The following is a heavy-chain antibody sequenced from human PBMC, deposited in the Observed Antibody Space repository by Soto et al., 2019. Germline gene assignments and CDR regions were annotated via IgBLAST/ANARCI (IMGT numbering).Heavy chain of an antibody. Sequence: SDTMYLTCAFYSGAFICYYWSWIRQPPGKGLEWIGYIYHSGSTYYNPSLKSRVTISVDRSKNQFSLKLSSVTAADTAVYYCARVPDRWGQGTLVTVS. CDR1: SGAFICYY. CDR3: ARVPDR. J-gene: IGHJ5*02. CDR2: IYHSGST. D-gene: IGHD2-2*01. V-gene: IGHV4-30-2*01.